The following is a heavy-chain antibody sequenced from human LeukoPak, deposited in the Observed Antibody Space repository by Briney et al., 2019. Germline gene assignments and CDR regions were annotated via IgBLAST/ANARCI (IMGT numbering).Heavy chain of an antibody. CDR2: IYYSGST. CDR3: AREYGSGSYYPSNWFDP. CDR1: GGSISSGGYY. V-gene: IGHV4-31*03. J-gene: IGHJ5*02. D-gene: IGHD3-10*01. Sequence: PSETLSLTCTVSGGSISSGGYYWSWIRQHPGKGLEWIGYIYYSGSTYYNPSLKSRVTISVDTSKNQFSLKLSSVTAADTAVYYCAREYGSGSYYPSNWFDPWGQGTLVTVSS.